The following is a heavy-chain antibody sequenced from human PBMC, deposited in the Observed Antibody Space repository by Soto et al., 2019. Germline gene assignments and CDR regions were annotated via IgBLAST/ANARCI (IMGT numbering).Heavy chain of an antibody. V-gene: IGHV1-3*01. D-gene: IGHD2-2*01. CDR3: ARDSVGYCSSTSCYALNWFDP. CDR1: GYTFTSYA. CDR2: INAGNGNT. J-gene: IGHJ5*02. Sequence: ASVKVSCKASGYTFTSYAMHWVRQAPGQRLEWMGWINAGNGNTKYSQKFQSRVTITRDTSASTAYMELSSLRPEDTAVYYCARDSVGYCSSTSCYALNWFDPWGQGTLVTVSS.